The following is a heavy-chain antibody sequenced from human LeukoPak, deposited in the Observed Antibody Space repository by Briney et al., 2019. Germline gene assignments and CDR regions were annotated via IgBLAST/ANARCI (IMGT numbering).Heavy chain of an antibody. CDR2: IYYGGST. V-gene: IGHV4-39*07. CDR1: GGSISRNSDY. D-gene: IGHD6-13*01. J-gene: IGHJ5*02. CDR3: ARGTAAGYAFNWFDP. Sequence: PSETLSLTCTVSGGSISRNSDYWGWIRQPPGKGLEWIGSIYYGGSTYYNPSLKSRVTISVDTSKNQFSLKLSSVTVADTAVYYCARGTAAGYAFNWFDPWGQGTLVTVSS.